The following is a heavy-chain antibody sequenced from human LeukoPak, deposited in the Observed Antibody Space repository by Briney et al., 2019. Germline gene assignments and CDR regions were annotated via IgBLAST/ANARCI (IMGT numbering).Heavy chain of an antibody. Sequence: PGGSLRLSCAASGFTFSSYAMSWVRQAPGKGLEWVSAISGSGGSTYYADSVKGRFTISRDNAQNSLYLQMNSLRAEDTAVYYCASDIVVVPATIGVGYNYMDVWGKGTTVTVSS. CDR1: GFTFSSYA. J-gene: IGHJ6*03. D-gene: IGHD2-2*01. CDR3: ASDIVVVPATIGVGYNYMDV. CDR2: ISGSGGST. V-gene: IGHV3-23*01.